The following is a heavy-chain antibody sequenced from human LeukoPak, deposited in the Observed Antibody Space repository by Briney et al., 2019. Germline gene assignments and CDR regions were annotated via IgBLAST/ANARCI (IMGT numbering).Heavy chain of an antibody. CDR2: IYYSGST. CDR1: GGSISSSSYY. D-gene: IGHD1-14*01. V-gene: IGHV4-39*01. J-gene: IGHJ6*03. Sequence: SETLSLTCTVSGGSISSSSYYWGWIRQPPGKGLEWIGSIYYSGSTYYNPSLKSRVTISVDTSKNQFSLKLSSVTAADTAVYYCARVSPEYYYYYYMDVWGKGTTVTVSS. CDR3: ARVSPEYYYYYYMDV.